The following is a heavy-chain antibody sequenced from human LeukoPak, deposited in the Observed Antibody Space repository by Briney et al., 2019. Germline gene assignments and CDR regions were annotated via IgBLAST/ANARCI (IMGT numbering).Heavy chain of an antibody. Sequence: GGSLRLSCAASGFSFSIHWMTWVRQAPGKGLEWVAIINQDGGEEYYVDSVKGRFTISRDNAKNSLYLQMNSLRAEDTAVYYCARDSGAFDIWGQGTMVTASS. CDR2: INQDGGEE. CDR3: ARDSGAFDI. CDR1: GFSFSIHW. V-gene: IGHV3-7*01. J-gene: IGHJ3*02.